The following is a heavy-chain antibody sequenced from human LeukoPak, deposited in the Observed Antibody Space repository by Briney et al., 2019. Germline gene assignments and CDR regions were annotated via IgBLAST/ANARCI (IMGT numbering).Heavy chain of an antibody. J-gene: IGHJ3*02. CDR3: AHYCSGGSCPDGDDAFDI. V-gene: IGHV1-69*06. D-gene: IGHD2-15*01. CDR1: GGTFSSYA. Sequence: SVKVSCKASGGTFSSYAISWVRQAPGQGLEWMGGIIPIFGTANYAQKFRGRVTITADKSTSTAYMELSSLRSEDTAVYYCAHYCSGGSCPDGDDAFDIWGQGTMVTVSS. CDR2: IIPIFGTA.